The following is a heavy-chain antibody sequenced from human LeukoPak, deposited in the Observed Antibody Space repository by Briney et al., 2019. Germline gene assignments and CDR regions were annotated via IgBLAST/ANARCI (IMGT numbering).Heavy chain of an antibody. CDR2: IYTSGST. CDR1: GGSISSYY. V-gene: IGHV4-4*07. J-gene: IGHJ4*02. Sequence: SETLSLTCTVSGGSISSYYWSWIRQPAGKGLEWIGRIYTSGSTNYNPSLKSRVTMSVDTSKNQFSLKLSSVTAADTAVYYCARIRGRKYSSGWTNFDYWGQGTLVTVSS. D-gene: IGHD6-19*01. CDR3: ARIRGRKYSSGWTNFDY.